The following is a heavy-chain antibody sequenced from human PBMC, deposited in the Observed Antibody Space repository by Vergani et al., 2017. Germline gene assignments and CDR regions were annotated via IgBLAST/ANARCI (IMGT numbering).Heavy chain of an antibody. CDR1: GFTFSSYG. CDR3: AKXLPYYYGSGSYFDY. CDR2: IRYDGSNK. J-gene: IGHJ4*02. Sequence: QVQLVESGGGVVQPGGSLRLSCAASGFTFSSYGMHWVRQAPGKGLEWVAFIRYDGSNKYYADSVKGRFTISRDNSKNTLYLQMNSLRAEDTAVYYCAKXLPYYYGSGSYFDYWGQGTLVTVSS. V-gene: IGHV3-30*02. D-gene: IGHD3-10*01.